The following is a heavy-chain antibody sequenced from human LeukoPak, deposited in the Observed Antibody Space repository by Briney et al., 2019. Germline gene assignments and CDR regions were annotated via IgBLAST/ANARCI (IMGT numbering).Heavy chain of an antibody. J-gene: IGHJ4*02. CDR1: GFAFSNYG. D-gene: IGHD1-1*01. CDR3: EKRKVVRGTTDAFDY. CDR2: IDGGGVYT. Sequence: GGSLRLSCTATGFAFSNYGESWVRQAPGKGLEWVSAIDGGGVYTFYADSVRGRFTISRDNSKNTLYLQMNSLRGDDTAVYYCEKRKVVRGTTDAFDYWGQGTLVTVSS. V-gene: IGHV3-23*01.